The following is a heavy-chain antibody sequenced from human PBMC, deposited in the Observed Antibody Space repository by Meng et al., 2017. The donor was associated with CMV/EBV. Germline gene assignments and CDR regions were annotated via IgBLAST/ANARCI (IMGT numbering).Heavy chain of an antibody. CDR3: AREVIRGDAIDV. Sequence: GGSLRLSCAASGFSFNYYYMTWVRQAPGKGLEWVTNIEQDGNEKNYGDSVKGRFTISRDNAKNSLYLQMNSLRAEDTAVYYCAREVIRGDAIDVWGQGATVTVSS. D-gene: IGHD2-21*01. CDR1: GFSFNYYY. CDR2: IEQDGNEK. V-gene: IGHV3-7*01. J-gene: IGHJ6*02.